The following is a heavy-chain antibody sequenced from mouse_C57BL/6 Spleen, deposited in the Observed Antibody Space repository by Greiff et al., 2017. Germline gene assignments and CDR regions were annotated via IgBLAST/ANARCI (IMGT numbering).Heavy chain of an antibody. CDR1: GYTFTSYW. Sequence: QVQLQQPGAELVKPGASVKLSCKASGYTFTSYWMQWVKQRPGQGLEWIGEIDPSDSYTNYNQKFKGKATLTVDTSSSTAYMQLSSLTSEDSAVYYCARSEVTTGNYWGQGTTLTVSS. CDR2: IDPSDSYT. V-gene: IGHV1-50*01. J-gene: IGHJ2*01. CDR3: ARSEVTTGNY. D-gene: IGHD1-1*01.